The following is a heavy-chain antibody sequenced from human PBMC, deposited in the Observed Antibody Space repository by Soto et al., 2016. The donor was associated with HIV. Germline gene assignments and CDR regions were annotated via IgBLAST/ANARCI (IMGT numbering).Heavy chain of an antibody. CDR2: INSDGSST. Sequence: EVQLVESGGGLVQPGGSLRLSCAASGFTFSSYWMHWVRQAPGKGLVWVSRINSDGSSTSYADSVKGRFTISRDNAKNTLYLQMNSLRAEDTAVYYCASPLRIYGRDAFDIWGQGYNGSPSLQ. V-gene: IGHV3-74*01. J-gene: IGHJ3*02. D-gene: IGHD4-17*01. CDR3: ASPLRIYGRDAFDI. CDR1: GFTFSSYW.